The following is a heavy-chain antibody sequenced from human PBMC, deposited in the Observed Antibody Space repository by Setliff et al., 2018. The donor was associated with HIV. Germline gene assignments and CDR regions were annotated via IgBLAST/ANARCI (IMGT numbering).Heavy chain of an antibody. V-gene: IGHV1-69*05. CDR3: ARDFGGYCSGMGCPGLFDP. J-gene: IGHJ5*02. D-gene: IGHD2-15*01. Sequence: GASVKVSCKASGGTFSSYAISWVRQAPGQGLEWMGGIIPISGTVNYAQKFWGRVTITTHESTSTAYMELSSLRSEDTAVYYCARDFGGYCSGMGCPGLFDPWGQGTLVTVSS. CDR2: IIPISGTV. CDR1: GGTFSSYA.